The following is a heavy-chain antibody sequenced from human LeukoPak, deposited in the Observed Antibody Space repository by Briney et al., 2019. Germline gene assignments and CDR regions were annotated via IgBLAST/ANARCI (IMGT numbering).Heavy chain of an antibody. CDR2: IKQDGSET. D-gene: IGHD3-3*01. CDR1: GFTFSNFW. CDR3: AGIWSAYYLDFVDY. Sequence: PGGSLRLSCAASGFTFSNFWISWVRQAPGKGLEWVANIKQDGSETYYVDSVKGRFTISRDNAKNSLYLQMNSLRVDDTAVYYCAGIWSAYYLDFVDYWGQGTLVTVSS. J-gene: IGHJ4*02. V-gene: IGHV3-7*01.